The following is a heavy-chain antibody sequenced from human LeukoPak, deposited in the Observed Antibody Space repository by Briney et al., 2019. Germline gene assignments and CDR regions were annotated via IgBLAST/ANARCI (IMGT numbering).Heavy chain of an antibody. D-gene: IGHD3/OR15-3a*01. CDR2: ISYDGRNK. CDR3: ATWTTSSVYFQH. J-gene: IGHJ1*01. V-gene: IGHV3-30*03. Sequence: GGSLRLSCAASGFTFSSYGMHWVRQAPGKGLEWVAVISYDGRNKYYADSVKGRFTISRDNSKNTLYLQMNSLRAEDTAVYYCATWTTSSVYFQHWGQGTLVTVSS. CDR1: GFTFSSYG.